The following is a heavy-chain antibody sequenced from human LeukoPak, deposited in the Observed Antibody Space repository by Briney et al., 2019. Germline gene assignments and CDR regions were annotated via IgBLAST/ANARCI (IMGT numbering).Heavy chain of an antibody. V-gene: IGHV4-4*09. CDR3: ARQLDSSSSGWFDP. CDR2: IYTSGST. J-gene: IGHJ5*02. CDR1: GGSISSYY. Sequence: TLRETLSLTCTVFGGSISSYYWSWIRQPPGKGLEWIGYIYTSGSTNYNPSLKSRVTISVDTSKNQFSLKLSSVTAADTAVYYCARQLDSSSSGWFDPWGQGTLVTVSS. D-gene: IGHD6-6*01.